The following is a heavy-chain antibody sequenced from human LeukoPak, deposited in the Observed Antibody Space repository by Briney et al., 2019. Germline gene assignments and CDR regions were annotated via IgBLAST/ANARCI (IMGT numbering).Heavy chain of an antibody. CDR1: GYTLTELS. Sequence: GASVKVSCKVSGYTLTELSMHWVRQAPGKRLEWMGGFDPEDGETIYAQKFQGRVTMTEDTSTDTAYMELSSLRSEDTAVYYCATPSGLADYYDSSGYFYPYWGQGTLVTVSS. J-gene: IGHJ4*02. CDR3: ATPSGLADYYDSSGYFYPY. V-gene: IGHV1-24*01. CDR2: FDPEDGET. D-gene: IGHD3-22*01.